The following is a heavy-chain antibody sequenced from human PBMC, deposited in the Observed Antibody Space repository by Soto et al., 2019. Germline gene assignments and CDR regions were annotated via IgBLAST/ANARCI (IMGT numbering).Heavy chain of an antibody. CDR3: AKDYRYYDFLTSLQPPRYAFYYGLDV. J-gene: IGHJ6*02. D-gene: IGHD3-9*01. Sequence: QVQLVESGGGVVQPGRSLRLSCAASGSTFSNYGMHWVRQAPGKGLQWVAVISYDGSNKYFADSVKGRFTISRYNSKKMLYLQMNSLRTEDTAVYYCAKDYRYYDFLTSLQPPRYAFYYGLDVWGQGTTVTVSS. CDR2: ISYDGSNK. CDR1: GSTFSNYG. V-gene: IGHV3-30*18.